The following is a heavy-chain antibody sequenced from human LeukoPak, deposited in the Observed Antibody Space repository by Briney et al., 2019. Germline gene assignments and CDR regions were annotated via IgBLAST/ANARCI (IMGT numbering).Heavy chain of an antibody. CDR2: ISAYNGNT. J-gene: IGHJ5*02. CDR3: ARRVDTAGSNWFDT. CDR1: GYTFTSYG. Sequence: GASVKVSCKASGYTFTSYGISWVRQAPGQGLEWMGWISAYNGNTNYAQKLQGRVTMTTDTSTSTAYMELRSLRSDDTAVYYCARRVDTAGSNWFDTWGQGTMVTVSS. D-gene: IGHD5-18*01. V-gene: IGHV1-18*01.